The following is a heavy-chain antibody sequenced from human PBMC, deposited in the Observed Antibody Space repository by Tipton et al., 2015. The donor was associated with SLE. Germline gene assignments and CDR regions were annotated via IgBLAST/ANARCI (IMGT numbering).Heavy chain of an antibody. CDR1: GDSISNVGYY. CDR2: IFHSGNA. V-gene: IGHV4-30-2*01. CDR3: ARGEMDVFDI. Sequence: TLFLTCTVSGDSISNVGYYWSWIRQPPGKGLEWIGYIFHSGNAYYNPSLKSRVTISVDMSRNQFSLRLDSVTAADTALYYCARGEMDVFDIWGQGTVVSVSS. J-gene: IGHJ3*02.